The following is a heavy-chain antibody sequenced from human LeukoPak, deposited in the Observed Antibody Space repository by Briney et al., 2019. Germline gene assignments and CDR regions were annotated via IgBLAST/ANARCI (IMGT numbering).Heavy chain of an antibody. CDR3: ARDQPRNVIGGATTDY. Sequence: GASVKVSCKASGYTFTGYYMHWVRQAPGQGLEWMGRINPNSGGTNYAQKFQGRVTMTRDTSISTAYMELSRLRSEDTAVYYCARDQPRNVIGGATTDYWGQGTLVTVSS. J-gene: IGHJ4*02. CDR2: INPNSGGT. CDR1: GYTFTGYY. D-gene: IGHD1-26*01. V-gene: IGHV1-2*06.